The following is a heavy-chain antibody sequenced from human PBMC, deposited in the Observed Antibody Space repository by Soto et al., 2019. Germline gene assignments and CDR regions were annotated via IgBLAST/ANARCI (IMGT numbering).Heavy chain of an antibody. CDR3: ARDIVVVVAATLGLGGYYYYGMDV. Sequence: QVQLVQSGAEVKKPGASVKVSCKASGYTFTSYGISWVRQAPGQGLEWMGWISAYNGNTNYAQKLQGRVTTTTDTSTSTAYMELRSLRSDDTAVYYCARDIVVVVAATLGLGGYYYYGMDVWGQGTTVTVSS. D-gene: IGHD2-15*01. CDR1: GYTFTSYG. J-gene: IGHJ6*02. V-gene: IGHV1-18*01. CDR2: ISAYNGNT.